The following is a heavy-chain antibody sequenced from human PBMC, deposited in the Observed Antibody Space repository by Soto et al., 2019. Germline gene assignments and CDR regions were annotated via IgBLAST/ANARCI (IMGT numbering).Heavy chain of an antibody. J-gene: IGHJ1*01. CDR2: ISGSGGST. V-gene: IGHV3-23*01. CDR3: ATGSYYGDYVYFQH. D-gene: IGHD4-17*01. CDR1: GFTFSSYA. Sequence: GGSLRLSCAASGFTFSSYAMSWVRQAPGKGLEWVSAISGSGGSTYYADSVKGRFTISRDNSKNTLYLQMNSLRAEDTAVYYCATGSYYGDYVYFQHWGQGTLVTVSS.